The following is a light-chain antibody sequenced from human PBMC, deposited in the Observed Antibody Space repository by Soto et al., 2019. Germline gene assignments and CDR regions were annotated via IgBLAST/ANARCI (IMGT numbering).Light chain of an antibody. CDR2: TSN. J-gene: IGLJ3*02. CDR1: SSNIGSNP. CDR3: AAWDDSLNGVV. Sequence: QSVLNQPPSASGTPGQRVTISCSGSSSNIGSNPVNWYHQLPGTAPKLLIYTSNQRPSGVPDRFSGSKSGTSASLAISGLQSEDEADYYCAAWDDSLNGVVFGGGTKLTVL. V-gene: IGLV1-44*01.